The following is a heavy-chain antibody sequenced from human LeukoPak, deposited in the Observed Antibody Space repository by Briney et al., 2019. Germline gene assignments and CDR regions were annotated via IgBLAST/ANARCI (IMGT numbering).Heavy chain of an antibody. V-gene: IGHV1-69*04. CDR3: ASEGSGSSGYYFPYY. Sequence: SVKVSCEASGGTFSSYAISWVRQAPGQGLEWMGRIIPILGIANYAQKFQGRVTITADKSTSTAYMELSSLRSEDTAVYYCASEGSGSSGYYFPYYWGQGTLVTVSS. D-gene: IGHD3-22*01. J-gene: IGHJ4*02. CDR1: GGTFSSYA. CDR2: IIPILGIA.